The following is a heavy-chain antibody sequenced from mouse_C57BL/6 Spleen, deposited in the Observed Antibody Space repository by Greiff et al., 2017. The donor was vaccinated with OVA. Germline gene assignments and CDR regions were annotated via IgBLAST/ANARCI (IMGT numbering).Heavy chain of an antibody. CDR1: GFNIKDYY. Sequence: VHVKQSGAELVRPGASVKLSCTASGFNIKDYYMHWVKQRPEQGLEWIGRIDPEDGDTEYAPKFQGKATMTADTSSNTAYLQLSSLTSEDTAVYYCTTNYGSSYEAMDYWGQGTSVTVSS. V-gene: IGHV14-1*01. CDR3: TTNYGSSYEAMDY. CDR2: IDPEDGDT. J-gene: IGHJ4*01. D-gene: IGHD1-1*01.